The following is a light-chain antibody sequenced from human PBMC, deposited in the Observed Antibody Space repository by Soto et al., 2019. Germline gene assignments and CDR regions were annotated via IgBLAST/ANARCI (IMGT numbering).Light chain of an antibody. CDR1: QSVSTN. J-gene: IGKJ5*01. V-gene: IGKV3-15*01. Sequence: IVVTKSAATLSVSPGDRATLSCRASQSVSTNLAWYQQKPGQAPRLLIHNASTRATGIPPRLSGGGSGTDFTLPISRRLSADFAANFCRQRSYRPRGTFGEGTLVEIK. CDR3: RQRSYRPRGT. CDR2: NAS.